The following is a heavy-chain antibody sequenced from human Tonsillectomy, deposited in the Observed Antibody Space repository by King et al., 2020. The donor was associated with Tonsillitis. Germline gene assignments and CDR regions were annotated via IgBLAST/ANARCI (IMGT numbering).Heavy chain of an antibody. J-gene: IGHJ4*02. V-gene: IGHV3-30*01. CDR2: ISYDGSNK. CDR3: ARARGYSYGFDF. CDR1: GFTFRNFA. Sequence: VQLVESGGGVVQPGRSLRLSCSASGFTFRNFAMHWVRQAPGKGLEWVAVISYDGSNKFYAASVKGRFTISRDNSKNTLWLQMNSLRAEDTAVYYCARARGYSYGFDFWGQGTLVTVSS. D-gene: IGHD5-18*01.